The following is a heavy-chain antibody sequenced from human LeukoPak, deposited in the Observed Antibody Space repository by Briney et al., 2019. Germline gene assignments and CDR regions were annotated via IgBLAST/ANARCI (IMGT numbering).Heavy chain of an antibody. CDR2: ISSSSSYI. J-gene: IGHJ4*02. V-gene: IGHV3-21*01. CDR1: GGSFSGYY. CDR3: ARGSYSSSSEVGDY. D-gene: IGHD6-6*01. Sequence: ETLSLTCAVYGGSFSGYYWSWVRQAPGKGLEWVSSISSSSSYIYYADSVKGRFTISRDNAKNSLYLQMNSLRAEDTAVYYCARGSYSSSSEVGDYWGQGTLVTVSS.